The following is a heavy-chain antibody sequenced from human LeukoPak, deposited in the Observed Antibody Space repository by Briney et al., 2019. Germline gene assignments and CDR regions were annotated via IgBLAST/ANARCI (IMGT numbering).Heavy chain of an antibody. CDR2: INTNTGNP. J-gene: IGHJ4*02. CDR1: GYTFTSYA. V-gene: IGHV7-4-1*02. CDR3: ARTLSGGNYVFFDFDY. Sequence: ASVKVSCKASGYTFTSYAMNWVRQAPEQGLEWMGWINTNTGNPTYAQGFTGRFVFSLDTSVSTAYLQISSLKAEDTAVYYCARTLSGGNYVFFDFDYWGQGTLVTVSS. D-gene: IGHD4-23*01.